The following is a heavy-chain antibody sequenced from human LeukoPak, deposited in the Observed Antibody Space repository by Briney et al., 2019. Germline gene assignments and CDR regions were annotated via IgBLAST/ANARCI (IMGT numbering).Heavy chain of an antibody. V-gene: IGHV3-23*01. J-gene: IGHJ4*02. CDR2: ISGSGGST. CDR3: AKDSDYGDFSFDY. Sequence: GGSLRLSCAASGFTFSSYAMSWVCQAPGKGLEWVSAISGSGGSTYYADSVKGRFTISRDNSKNTLYLQMNSLRAEDTAVYYCAKDSDYGDFSFDYWGQGTLVTVSS. CDR1: GFTFSSYA. D-gene: IGHD4-17*01.